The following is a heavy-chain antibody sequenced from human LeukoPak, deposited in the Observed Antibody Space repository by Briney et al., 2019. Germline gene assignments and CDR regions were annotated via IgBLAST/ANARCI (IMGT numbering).Heavy chain of an antibody. CDR3: AMTGTSTPGFDL. V-gene: IGHV3-53*01. D-gene: IGHD1-7*01. Sequence: GGSLRLSCAASGFTVSSNYMTWVRQAPGKGLEWVSSVSSSSTTTYYADSVKGRFSVSRDNSRNTLYLQMNTLRADDAALYYCAMTGTSTPGFDLWGQGTLVTVSS. CDR1: GFTVSSNY. J-gene: IGHJ4*02. CDR2: VSSSSTTT.